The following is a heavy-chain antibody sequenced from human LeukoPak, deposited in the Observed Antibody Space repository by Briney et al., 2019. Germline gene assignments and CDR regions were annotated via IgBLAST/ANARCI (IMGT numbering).Heavy chain of an antibody. CDR3: ARSRYDYIWGIDY. CDR1: GFTFSSYS. J-gene: IGHJ4*02. D-gene: IGHD3-16*01. CDR2: ISSSTSTI. V-gene: IGHV3-48*02. Sequence: AGGSLRLSCAASGFTFSSYSMNWVRQAPGKGLEWVSFISSSTSTIYYADSVKGRFTISRDNAKNSLYVQMNSLRDEDKAVFYCARSRYDYIWGIDYWGQGTLVTISS.